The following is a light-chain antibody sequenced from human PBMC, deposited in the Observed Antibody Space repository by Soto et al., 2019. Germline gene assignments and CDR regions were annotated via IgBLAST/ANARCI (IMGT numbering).Light chain of an antibody. V-gene: IGLV8-61*01. CDR3: VLYMGSGISV. Sequence: QTVVTQEPSFSVSPGGTVTLTCGLNSGSVSTSYYPSWYQQTPGQAPRTLIYSTNTRSSGVPDRFSGSILGNKAALTITGAQADDESDYYCVLYMGSGISVFGVGTKLTVL. J-gene: IGLJ2*01. CDR2: STN. CDR1: SGSVSTSYY.